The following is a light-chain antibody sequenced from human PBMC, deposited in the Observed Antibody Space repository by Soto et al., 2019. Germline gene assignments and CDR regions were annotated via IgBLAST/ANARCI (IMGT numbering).Light chain of an antibody. Sequence: QSALTQPPSASGSPGQSVTISCTGTSSDVGGYNYLSWYQHRPGKAPQLIIYEVTKRPSGVPNRFFGSKSGNTASLTVSGLQAEDEADYYCISYTDRQSYLFGTGTKVTVL. CDR1: SSDVGGYNY. V-gene: IGLV2-8*01. CDR2: EVT. CDR3: ISYTDRQSYL. J-gene: IGLJ1*01.